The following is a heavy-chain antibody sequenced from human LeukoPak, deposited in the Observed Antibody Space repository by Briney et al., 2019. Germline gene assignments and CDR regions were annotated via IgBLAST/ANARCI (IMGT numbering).Heavy chain of an antibody. J-gene: IGHJ4*02. D-gene: IGHD6-19*01. Sequence: SETLSLTCAVCGGSFSGYYWSWIRQPPGKGLEWIGEINHSGSTNYNPSLKSRVTISVDTSKNQFSLKLSSVTAADTAVYYCARLRVAVAGNSIDYWGQGTLVTVSS. CDR2: INHSGST. CDR3: ARLRVAVAGNSIDY. CDR1: GGSFSGYY. V-gene: IGHV4-34*01.